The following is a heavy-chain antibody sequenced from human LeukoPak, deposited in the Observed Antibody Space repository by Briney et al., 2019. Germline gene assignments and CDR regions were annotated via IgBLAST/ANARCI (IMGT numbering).Heavy chain of an antibody. V-gene: IGHV1-2*02. J-gene: IGHJ4*02. CDR1: GYTFTGYY. D-gene: IGHD5-12*01. Sequence: ASVKVSCKASGYTFTGYYMHWVRQAPGQGLEWMGWINPSSGGTNYAQKFQGRVTMTRDTSISTAYMELSRLRPDDTAVYYCGYSGYDFVDYWGQGTLVTVSS. CDR3: GYSGYDFVDY. CDR2: INPSSGGT.